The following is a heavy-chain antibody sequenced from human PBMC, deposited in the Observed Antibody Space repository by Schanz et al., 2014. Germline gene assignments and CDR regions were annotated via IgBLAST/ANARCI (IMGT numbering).Heavy chain of an antibody. V-gene: IGHV4-39*01. CDR3: ARHVDSTKNWFDP. Sequence: QLQLQESGPGLMKPSETLSLTCTVSGGSISSTYYWGWIRQPPGKGPEWIGSIYFSGNSYYNPSLKRRVTIPVDPSKNQFPLKLTSVTAADTAIYYCARHVDSTKNWFDPWGQGILVTVSS. CDR2: IYFSGNS. J-gene: IGHJ5*02. D-gene: IGHD5-12*01. CDR1: GGSISSTYY.